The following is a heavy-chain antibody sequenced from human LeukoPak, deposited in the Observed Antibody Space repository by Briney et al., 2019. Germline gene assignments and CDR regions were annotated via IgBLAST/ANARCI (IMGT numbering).Heavy chain of an antibody. Sequence: GGSLSLSCAVSGFTFSDRFLDWVRQAPGKGLEWVGRSRNKAKSYTTEYAASVKGRFTISRDDSKNPLYLQMNSLETEDTAVYYCVRVGSVSGSDYLDYWGQGTLVAVSS. CDR3: VRVGSVSGSDYLDY. J-gene: IGHJ4*02. D-gene: IGHD6-19*01. CDR2: SRNKAKSYTT. CDR1: GFTFSDRF. V-gene: IGHV3-72*01.